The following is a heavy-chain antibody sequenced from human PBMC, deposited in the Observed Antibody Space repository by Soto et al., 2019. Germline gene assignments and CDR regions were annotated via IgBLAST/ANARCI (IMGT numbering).Heavy chain of an antibody. CDR3: ATSYGNAWYTY. J-gene: IGHJ4*02. V-gene: IGHV4-39*07. CDR2: IYYSGCT. D-gene: IGHD6-13*01. CDR1: GGSISSSSYY. Sequence: SETLSLTCTVSGGSISSSSYYWGWIRQPPGKGLEWIGSIYYSGCTYYNPSLKSRVTISVDKSKNEFSLQLTSVTAADTAVYYCATSYGNAWYTYWGQGIQVTVSS.